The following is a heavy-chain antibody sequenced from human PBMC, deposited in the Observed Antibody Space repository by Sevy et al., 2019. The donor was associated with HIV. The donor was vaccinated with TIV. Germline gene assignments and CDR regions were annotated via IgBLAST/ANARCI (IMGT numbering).Heavy chain of an antibody. CDR1: GFTFSTYD. J-gene: IGHJ6*02. V-gene: IGHV3-30*18. CDR2: ISYDGSYR. Sequence: GGSLRLSCVASGFTFSTYDMHWVRQAPGKGLEWVAIISYDGSYRYYADSVRGRFSMSRDNSKNTMYQQMNGLSIEDTAVYYCAKNRPPGGSFFSRHGMDVWGRGTTVTVSS. D-gene: IGHD3-16*01. CDR3: AKNRPPGGSFFSRHGMDV.